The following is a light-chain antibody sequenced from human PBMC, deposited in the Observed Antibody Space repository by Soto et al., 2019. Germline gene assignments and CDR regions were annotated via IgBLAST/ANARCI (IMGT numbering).Light chain of an antibody. J-gene: IGLJ1*01. CDR3: SSFTTSDTYV. CDR1: SSEIGSYNR. Sequence: QSVLTQPPSVSGSPGQSVTISCTGTSSEIGSYNRVSWYQQPPGAAPKLMICEVNNRPSGVPERFSRSKSGNTASLTIFGLQAEDEADYYCSSFTTSDTYVFGTGTKVTVL. V-gene: IGLV2-18*02. CDR2: EVN.